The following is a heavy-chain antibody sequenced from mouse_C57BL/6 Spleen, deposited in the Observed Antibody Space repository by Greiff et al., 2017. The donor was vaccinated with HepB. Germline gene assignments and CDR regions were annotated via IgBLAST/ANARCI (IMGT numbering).Heavy chain of an antibody. Sequence: EVNVVESGGGLVKPGGSLKLSCAASGFTFSSYTMSWVRQTPEKRLEWVATISGGGGNTYYPDSVKGRFTISRDNAKNTLYLQMSSLRSEDTALYYCARSSTMITTDWYFDVWGTGTTVTVSS. CDR1: GFTFSSYT. CDR2: ISGGGGNT. V-gene: IGHV5-9*01. D-gene: IGHD2-4*01. J-gene: IGHJ1*03. CDR3: ARSSTMITTDWYFDV.